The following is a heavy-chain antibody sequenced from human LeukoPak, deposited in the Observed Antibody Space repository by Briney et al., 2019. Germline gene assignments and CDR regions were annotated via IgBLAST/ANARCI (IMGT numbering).Heavy chain of an antibody. J-gene: IGHJ3*02. CDR2: IWYDGSNK. CDR3: ARAGYYDSSGSTRAFDI. V-gene: IGHV3-33*01. CDR1: GFTFSSYG. Sequence: GGSLRLSCAASGFTFSSYGMHWVRQAPGKGLEWVAVIWYDGSNKYYADSVKGRFTISRDNSKNTLYLQMNSLGAEDTAVYYCARAGYYDSSGSTRAFDIWGQGAMVTVSS. D-gene: IGHD3-22*01.